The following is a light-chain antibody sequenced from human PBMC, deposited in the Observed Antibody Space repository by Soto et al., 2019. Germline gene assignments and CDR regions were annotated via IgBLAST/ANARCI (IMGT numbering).Light chain of an antibody. CDR1: QSVSSSY. V-gene: IGKV3-20*01. J-gene: IGKJ1*01. CDR3: KQCVNSPWT. Sequence: EVVLTQSPGALSLSPGERATLSCRASQSVSSSYLAWYQQKPGQAPRLLIYGASSRATGIPDRFSGSGSGTDFTLTISRLEPEDFAVYYCKQCVNSPWTFGKGTKVEIX. CDR2: GAS.